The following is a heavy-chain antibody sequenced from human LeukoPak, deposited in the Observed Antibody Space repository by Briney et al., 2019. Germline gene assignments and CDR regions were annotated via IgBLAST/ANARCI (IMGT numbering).Heavy chain of an antibody. Sequence: GGSLRLSCAASGFTFSSYAMSLVRQAPGKGLEWVSASSGSGGSTYYADSVKGRFTISRDNSKNTLYLQMNSLRAEDTAVYYCAKEKLPYSSSWYFDYWGQGTLVTVSS. D-gene: IGHD6-13*01. CDR3: AKEKLPYSSSWYFDY. CDR1: GFTFSSYA. J-gene: IGHJ4*02. V-gene: IGHV3-23*01. CDR2: SSGSGGST.